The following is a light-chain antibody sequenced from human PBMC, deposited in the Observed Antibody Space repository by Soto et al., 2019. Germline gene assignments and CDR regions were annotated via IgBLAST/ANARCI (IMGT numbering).Light chain of an antibody. J-gene: IGKJ1*01. Sequence: ETVLTQSPGTLSLSPGERATVSCRASQSVGGSSLAWYQQRPGQAPRLLIYGASTRATGIPARFSGSGSETEFTLTISSLQSEDFAVYYCQQYNNWPPWTFGQGTKVDNK. CDR2: GAS. CDR3: QQYNNWPPWT. V-gene: IGKV3-15*01. CDR1: QSVGGS.